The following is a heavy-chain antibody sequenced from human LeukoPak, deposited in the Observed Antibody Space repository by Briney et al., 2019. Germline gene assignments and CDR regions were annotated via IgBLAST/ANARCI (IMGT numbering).Heavy chain of an antibody. CDR1: GFTFSSYG. CDR2: ISGSGGST. CDR3: AKASGYDSHFDY. D-gene: IGHD5-12*01. V-gene: IGHV3-23*01. Sequence: GGSLRLSCAASGFTFSSYGMSWVRQAPGKGLEWVSAISGSGGSTYYADSVKGRFTISRDNSKNTLYLQMNSLRAEDTAVYYCAKASGYDSHFDYWGQGTLVTVSS. J-gene: IGHJ4*02.